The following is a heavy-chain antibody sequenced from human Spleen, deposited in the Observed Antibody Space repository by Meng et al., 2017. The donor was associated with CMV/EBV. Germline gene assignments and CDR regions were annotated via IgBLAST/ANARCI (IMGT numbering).Heavy chain of an antibody. D-gene: IGHD3-10*01. J-gene: IGHJ6*02. Sequence: SLKISCAASGFTFNSYEMNWVRQAPGKGLEWVSFISGSGSTVYYADSVKGRFTISRDNAKNSLYLQMNSLRAEDTAVYYCARDGSSTIRANYYYYGMDVWGQGTTVTVSS. V-gene: IGHV3-48*03. CDR1: GFTFNSYE. CDR2: ISGSGSTV. CDR3: ARDGSSTIRANYYYYGMDV.